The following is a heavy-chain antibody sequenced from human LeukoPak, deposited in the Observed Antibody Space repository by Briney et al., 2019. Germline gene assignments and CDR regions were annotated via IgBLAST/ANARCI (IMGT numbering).Heavy chain of an antibody. CDR2: INPNSGGT. J-gene: IGHJ4*02. CDR3: ARESAYCGSDCRSLSDY. D-gene: IGHD2-21*02. Sequence: ASVKVSCKASGYTFTCYYMHWVRQAPGQGLEWMGWINPNSGGTNYAQKFRGWVTMTRDTSISTAYMELSRLRSDDTAVYYCARESAYCGSDCRSLSDYWGQGTLVTVSS. V-gene: IGHV1-2*04. CDR1: GYTFTCYY.